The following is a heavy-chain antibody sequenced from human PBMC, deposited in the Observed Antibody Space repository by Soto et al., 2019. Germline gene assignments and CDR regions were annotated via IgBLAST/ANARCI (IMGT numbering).Heavy chain of an antibody. CDR3: ARDPGTGYYDSSGYYYD. J-gene: IGHJ4*02. CDR1: GCTLSSYW. D-gene: IGHD3-22*01. Sequence: GGSLRLSCASSGCTLSSYWMHWVRQAPGKGLVWVSRINSDGSSTNYADSVKGRFTISRDNAKNTLYLQMNSLRAEDTAVYYCARDPGTGYYDSSGYYYDWGQGTLVTVSS. CDR2: INSDGSST. V-gene: IGHV3-74*01.